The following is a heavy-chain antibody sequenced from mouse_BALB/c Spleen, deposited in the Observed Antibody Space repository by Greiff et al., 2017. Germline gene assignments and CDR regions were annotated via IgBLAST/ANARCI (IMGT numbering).Heavy chain of an antibody. CDR2: IYPYNGGT. V-gene: IGHV1S29*02. CDR1: GYTFTDYN. J-gene: IGHJ2*01. CDR3: AKYYYGSSD. D-gene: IGHD1-1*01. Sequence: EVHLVESGPELVKPGASVKISCKASGYTFTDYNMHWVKQSHGKSLEWIGYIYPYNGGTGYNQKFKSKATLTVDNSSSTAYMELRSLTSEDSAVYYCAKYYYGSSDWGQGTTLTVSS.